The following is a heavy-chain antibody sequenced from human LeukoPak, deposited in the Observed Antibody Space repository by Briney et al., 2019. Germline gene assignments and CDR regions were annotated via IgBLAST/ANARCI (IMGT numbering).Heavy chain of an antibody. CDR2: ISYDGSNK. D-gene: IGHD3-10*01. V-gene: IGHV3-30*04. CDR3: ARDLSGSGSYYNWFDP. CDR1: GFTFSSYA. J-gene: IGHJ5*02. Sequence: QTGGSLRLSCAASGFTFSSYAMHRVRQAPGKGLGWVAVISYDGSNKYYADSVKGRFTISRDNSKNTLYLQMNSLRAEDTAVYYCARDLSGSGSYYNWFDPWGQGTLVTVSS.